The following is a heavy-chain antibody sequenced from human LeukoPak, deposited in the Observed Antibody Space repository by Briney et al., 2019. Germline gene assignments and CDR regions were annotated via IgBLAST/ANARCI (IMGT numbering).Heavy chain of an antibody. J-gene: IGHJ5*02. CDR2: FYIGGST. CDR3: ARSRDGYNFDD. V-gene: IGHV3-53*01. CDR1: GFTVSSYY. D-gene: IGHD5-24*01. Sequence: PGGSLRLSCAASGFTVSSYYMSWVGQAPGKGLEWVSIFYIGGSTYYADSVKGRFTISRDNSKNTLYLQMKSLRAEDTAVYFCARSRDGYNFDDWGQGTLVTVSS.